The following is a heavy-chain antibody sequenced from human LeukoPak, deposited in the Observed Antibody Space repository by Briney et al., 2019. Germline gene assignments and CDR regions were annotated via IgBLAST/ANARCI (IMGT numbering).Heavy chain of an antibody. V-gene: IGHV3-30*18. CDR1: GFTFSSYA. J-gene: IGHJ4*02. CDR3: AKAVHSSSSWQIDY. CDR2: ISYDGSNK. Sequence: QPGRSLRLSCEVSGFTFSSYAMHWVRQAPGKGLEWVAFISYDGSNKYYADSVKGRFTISRDNSKNTLYLQMNSLRPEDTAVFYCAKAVHSSSSWQIDYWGQGTLVTVSS. D-gene: IGHD6-6*01.